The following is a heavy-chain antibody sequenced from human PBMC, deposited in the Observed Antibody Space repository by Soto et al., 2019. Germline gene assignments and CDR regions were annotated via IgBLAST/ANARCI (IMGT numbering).Heavy chain of an antibody. V-gene: IGHV4-39*07. Sequence: SETLSLTCTVSGRTFSINADFWYLAWIRQPPGKGLEWIGSIDNGGNTYYNPPLKSRVIISADTSKNQFSLRLSSVTAADTAVYYCARDNALSEVYYYGMDVWGQGTTVTVSS. CDR1: GRTFSINADF. J-gene: IGHJ6*02. CDR3: ARDNALSEVYYYGMDV. CDR2: IDNGGNT.